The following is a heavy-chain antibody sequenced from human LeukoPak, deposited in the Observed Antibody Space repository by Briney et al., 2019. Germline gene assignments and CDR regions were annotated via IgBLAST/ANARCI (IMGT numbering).Heavy chain of an antibody. D-gene: IGHD2-15*01. V-gene: IGHV1-18*01. Sequence: ASVKVSCKASGYTFTSYGISWVRQAPGQGLEWMGWISAYNGNTNYAQKLQGRVTMTTDTSTSTAYMELRSLRSDDTAVYYCARRALGYCSGGSCYSNWFDPWGQGTLVTVSS. J-gene: IGHJ5*02. CDR1: GYTFTSYG. CDR3: ARRALGYCSGGSCYSNWFDP. CDR2: ISAYNGNT.